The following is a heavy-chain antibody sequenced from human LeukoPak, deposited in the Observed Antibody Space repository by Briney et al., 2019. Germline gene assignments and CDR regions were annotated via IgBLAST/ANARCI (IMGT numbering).Heavy chain of an antibody. D-gene: IGHD3-3*01. CDR1: GFTVSSNY. CDR2: IYSGGST. J-gene: IGHJ3*02. Sequence: GGSLRLSCAASGFTVSSNYMSWVRQAPGKGLEWVSVIYSGGSTYYADSVKGRFTISRDNSKNTLYLQMNSLRAEDTAVYHCAKALRAYYDFWSGYHDAFDIWGQGTMVTVSS. V-gene: IGHV3-53*05. CDR3: AKALRAYYDFWSGYHDAFDI.